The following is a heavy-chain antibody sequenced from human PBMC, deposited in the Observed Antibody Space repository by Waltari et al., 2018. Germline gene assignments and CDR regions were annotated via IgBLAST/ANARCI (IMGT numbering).Heavy chain of an antibody. V-gene: IGHV4-59*01. CDR2: IYYSRST. Sequence: QVQLQESGPGLVKPSETLSLTCTVSGGSISSYYWSWIRQPPGKGLEWIGYIYYSRSTNDNPSLKSGATISVDTSKNQFSLKLSSVTAADTAVYYCAGEIISAEYFQHWGQGTLVTVSS. CDR1: GGSISSYY. J-gene: IGHJ1*01. CDR3: AGEIISAEYFQH.